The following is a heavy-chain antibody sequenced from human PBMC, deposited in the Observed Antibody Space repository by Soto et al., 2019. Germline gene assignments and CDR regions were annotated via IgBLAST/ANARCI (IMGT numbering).Heavy chain of an antibody. D-gene: IGHD2-21*02. CDR3: ARDLRPLGYTVVTPGDY. J-gene: IGHJ4*02. Sequence: QVQLVQSGAEVKKPGASVKVSCKASGYTFTSYGISWVRQAPGQGLEGMGWISAYNGNTNYAQKLQGRVNMTTDTSTSTAYMELRSLRSDDTAVYYCARDLRPLGYTVVTPGDYWGQGTLVTVSS. V-gene: IGHV1-18*04. CDR1: GYTFTSYG. CDR2: ISAYNGNT.